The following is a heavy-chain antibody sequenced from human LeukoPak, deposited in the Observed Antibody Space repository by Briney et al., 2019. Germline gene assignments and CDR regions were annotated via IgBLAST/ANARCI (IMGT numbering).Heavy chain of an antibody. CDR2: ISDIGGST. J-gene: IGHJ3*02. D-gene: IGHD2-15*01. V-gene: IGHV3-23*01. CDR1: GFTFNSYA. Sequence: PGGSLRLSCAASGFTFNSYAMTWVRQAPGKGLEWVSVISDIGGSTYYADSVKGRFTISRDTSKNTLYLQMNSLRAEDTAVYYCAKWYRSGGSCYSSAFDIWGQGAMVTVSS. CDR3: AKWYRSGGSCYSSAFDI.